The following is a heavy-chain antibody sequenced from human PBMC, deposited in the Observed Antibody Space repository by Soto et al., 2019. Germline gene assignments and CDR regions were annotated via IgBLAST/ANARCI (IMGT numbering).Heavy chain of an antibody. Sequence: QVQLVQSGAEVKKPGASVKVSCKASGYTFSSYDINWVRQATGQGLEWMGWMNPNSGNTGYAQKFQGRVTMTRNTSVSTAYMELSSLRSEDTAVYYCARVSGSYYYYYYGMDVWGQGTTVTVSS. CDR1: GYTFSSYD. V-gene: IGHV1-8*01. CDR3: ARVSGSYYYYYYGMDV. CDR2: MNPNSGNT. D-gene: IGHD1-26*01. J-gene: IGHJ6*02.